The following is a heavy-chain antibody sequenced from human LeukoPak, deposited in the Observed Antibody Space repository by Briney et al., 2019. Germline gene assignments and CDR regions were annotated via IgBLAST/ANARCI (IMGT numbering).Heavy chain of an antibody. D-gene: IGHD1-1*01. CDR3: ASRELESGWHYHYYMDV. CDR1: GGTFNNHA. Sequence: ASVKVSRKPSGGTFNNHAISWVRQAPGQGLEWMGGIIPIFGTADYAQKVQGRVTITTDESTSNAYMELSSLRSEDPAVYYCASRELESGWHYHYYMDVWGKGTTVTVSS. J-gene: IGHJ6*03. CDR2: IIPIFGTA. V-gene: IGHV1-69*05.